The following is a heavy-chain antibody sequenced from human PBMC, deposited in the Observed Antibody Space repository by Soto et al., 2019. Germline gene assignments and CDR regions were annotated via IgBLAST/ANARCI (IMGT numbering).Heavy chain of an antibody. J-gene: IGHJ4*02. CDR3: ARDRGTMVRGVIIT. V-gene: IGHV1-69*01. CDR1: GGTFSSYA. CDR2: IIPIFGTA. D-gene: IGHD3-10*01. Sequence: QVQLVQSGAEVKKPGSSVKVSCKASGGTFSSYAISWVRQAPGQGLEWMGGIIPIFGTAHYAPKFQGRVTITADESTSTGYMELSSLRSEDTAVYYCARDRGTMVRGVIITWGQGTLVTVSS.